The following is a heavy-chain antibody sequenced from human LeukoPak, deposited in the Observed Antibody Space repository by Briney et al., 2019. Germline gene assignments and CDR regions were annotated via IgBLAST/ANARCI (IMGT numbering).Heavy chain of an antibody. CDR1: GFTFSSYD. Sequence: GGSLRLSCAASGFTFSSYDMHWVRQATGKGLEWVSAIGTAGDTYYPGSVKGRFTISRDNAKNSLYLQMDSLRDDDTAMYFCTRDLAAVPGPRMDVWGQGTTVTVSS. V-gene: IGHV3-13*01. J-gene: IGHJ6*02. CDR3: TRDLAAVPGPRMDV. CDR2: IGTAGDT. D-gene: IGHD6-19*01.